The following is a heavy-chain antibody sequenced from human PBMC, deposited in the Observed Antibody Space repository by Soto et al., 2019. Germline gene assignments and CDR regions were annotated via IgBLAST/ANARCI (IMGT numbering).Heavy chain of an antibody. CDR1: GGSVSRDSYY. Sequence: PSETLSLTCTVSGGSVSRDSYYWSWIRQPPGKGLEWIGYTSNSGSTNYNPSLEGRATISLDMSKNQFSLKLSSVTAADTAIYYCARGEAYSNYPARWGQGSLVTVSS. CDR3: ARGEAYSNYPAR. D-gene: IGHD4-4*01. CDR2: TSNSGST. J-gene: IGHJ4*02. V-gene: IGHV4-61*01.